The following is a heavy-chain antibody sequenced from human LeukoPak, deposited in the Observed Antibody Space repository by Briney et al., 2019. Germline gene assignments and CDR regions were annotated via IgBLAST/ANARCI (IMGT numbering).Heavy chain of an antibody. CDR3: AREDNTLPYFQH. CDR2: INPNSGGT. CDR1: GYTFTGYY. D-gene: IGHD2-15*01. J-gene: IGHJ1*01. V-gene: IGHV1-2*04. Sequence: ASVKVSCKASGYTFTGYYMHWVPQAPGQGLEWMGWINPNSGGTNYAQKFQGWVTMTRDTSSSTAYMELSRLRSDDTAVYYCAREDNTLPYFQHWGQGTLVTVSS.